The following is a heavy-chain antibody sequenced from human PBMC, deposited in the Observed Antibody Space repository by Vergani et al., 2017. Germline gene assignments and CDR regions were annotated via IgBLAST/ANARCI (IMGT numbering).Heavy chain of an antibody. V-gene: IGHV3-30-3*01. J-gene: IGHJ3*02. CDR3: ARENRGDIVLMVYATSYAFDI. CDR1: GFTFSSYA. CDR2: ISYDGSNK. Sequence: QVQLVESGGGVVQPGRSLRLSCAASGFTFSSYAMHWVRQAPGKGLEWVAVISYDGSNKYYADSVKGRFTISRDNSKNTLYLQMNSLRAEDTAVYYCARENRGDIVLMVYATSYAFDIWGQGTMVTVSS. D-gene: IGHD2-8*01.